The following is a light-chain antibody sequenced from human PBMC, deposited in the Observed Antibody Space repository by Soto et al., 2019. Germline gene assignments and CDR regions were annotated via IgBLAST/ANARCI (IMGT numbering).Light chain of an antibody. CDR3: SSYGGSNTVV. CDR2: EVS. CDR1: SSDVGGYNY. V-gene: IGLV2-8*01. Sequence: QSALTQPASASGSPGQSVTISCTGSSSDVGGYNYVSWYQQHPGKAPKLMIYEVSKRPSGVPDRLSGSKSGNTASLTVSGHQAEDEADYYCSSYGGSNTVVFGGGTKLTVL. J-gene: IGLJ2*01.